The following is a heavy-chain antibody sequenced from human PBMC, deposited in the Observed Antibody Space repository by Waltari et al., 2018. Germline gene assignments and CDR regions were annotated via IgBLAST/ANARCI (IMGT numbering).Heavy chain of an antibody. D-gene: IGHD3-22*01. J-gene: IGHJ3*02. CDR2: IYTSGST. V-gene: IGHV4-4*07. Sequence: QVQLQESGPGLVKPSETMSLTCTVSGGSTSSNYWRWIRQPARKGMELIGRIYTSGSTNYNPSLKSRVTMSVDTSKNQCSLKLSSVTAADTAVYYCARETQIRITMIVVVTYAFDIWGQGTMVTVSS. CDR3: ARETQIRITMIVVVTYAFDI. CDR1: GGSTSSNY.